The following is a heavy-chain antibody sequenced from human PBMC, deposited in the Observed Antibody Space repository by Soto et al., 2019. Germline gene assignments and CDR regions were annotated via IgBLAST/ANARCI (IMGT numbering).Heavy chain of an antibody. D-gene: IGHD2-2*01. Sequence: QTLSLTCAISGDSVSSSSAAWNWIRQSPSRGLEWLGRTYYRPKWHNDYAVSVKGRITITPDASKHQFSLQLNSVTPKDGAVDYCARVPGWDIVVVSAQGMEDWGQGPRVTVSS. CDR3: ARVPGWDIVVVSAQGMED. J-gene: IGHJ6*02. V-gene: IGHV6-1*01. CDR1: GDSVSSSSAA. CDR2: TYYRPKWHN.